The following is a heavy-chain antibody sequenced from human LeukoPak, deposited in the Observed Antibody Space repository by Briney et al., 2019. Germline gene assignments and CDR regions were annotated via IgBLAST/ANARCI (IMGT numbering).Heavy chain of an antibody. V-gene: IGHV3-23*01. Sequence: PGGSLRLSCAASGFTFSIYAMTCVRQAPGKGLEWVSAISGSGTNTYYADSVKGRFTVSRDNSKNTLHLQMNSLRAEDTAVYYCAKSQTGYSSGWYDYWGQGTLVTVSS. CDR3: AKSQTGYSSGWYDY. J-gene: IGHJ4*02. CDR1: GFTFSIYA. D-gene: IGHD6-19*01. CDR2: ISGSGTNT.